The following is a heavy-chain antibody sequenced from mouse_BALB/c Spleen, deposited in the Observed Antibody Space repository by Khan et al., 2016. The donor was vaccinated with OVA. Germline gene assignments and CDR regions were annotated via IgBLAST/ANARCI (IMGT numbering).Heavy chain of an antibody. J-gene: IGHJ3*01. CDR2: IYPGSNNT. Sequence: QVQLQQPGAELARPGASVKLSCKASGYTFTDYNINWVKQRTGQGLEWIGEIYPGSNNTYYNEKFKGKATLTADKSSSTAYMQLSSLTSEDSAFYFCAREWGGWFPYWGQGTLVTVSA. V-gene: IGHV1-77*01. CDR3: AREWGGWFPY. CDR1: GYTFTDYN.